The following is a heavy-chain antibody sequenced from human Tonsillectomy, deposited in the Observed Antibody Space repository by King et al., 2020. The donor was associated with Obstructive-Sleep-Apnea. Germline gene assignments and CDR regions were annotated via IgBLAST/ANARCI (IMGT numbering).Heavy chain of an antibody. D-gene: IGHD2-21*02. Sequence: VQLVESGGGLFQPGGSLRLSCFASGFTFTDHYMDWVRQAPGKGLEWVGRSRNKVNVYITQYTTSLKGRFTISRDDSKTSLYLQMNSLKTEDTAVYYCAREGLPATAILGAFDIWGQGTMVTVSS. V-gene: IGHV3-72*01. CDR3: AREGLPATAILGAFDI. CDR1: GFTFTDHY. CDR2: SRNKVNVYIT. J-gene: IGHJ3*02.